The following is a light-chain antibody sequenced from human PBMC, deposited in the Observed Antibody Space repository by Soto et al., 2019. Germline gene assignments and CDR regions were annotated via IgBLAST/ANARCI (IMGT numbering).Light chain of an antibody. CDR3: SSYTTTTRL. CDR2: EVS. Sequence: QSVLTQPASVSGSPGQSITISCTGTSSDIGSNNYVSWFQQRPGKAPTLIISEVSNRPSGVSTHFSGSKSGNTASLTISGLLPEDEAEYYCSSYTTTTRLFGGGTKLTV. CDR1: SSDIGSNNY. V-gene: IGLV2-14*01. J-gene: IGLJ3*02.